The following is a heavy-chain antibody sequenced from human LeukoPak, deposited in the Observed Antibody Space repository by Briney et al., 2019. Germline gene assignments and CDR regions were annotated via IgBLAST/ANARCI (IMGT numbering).Heavy chain of an antibody. V-gene: IGHV4-61*08. Sequence: SETLSPTCTVSGGSVSSGGYYWNWTRQPPGKGLEWIGYISDSGSTNFNPSLKSRVTISVDTSKNQFSLNLSSVTAADTAVYYCARVPPRSSGWYFFDYWGQGTLVTVSS. CDR2: ISDSGST. CDR1: GGSVSSGGYY. D-gene: IGHD6-19*01. J-gene: IGHJ4*02. CDR3: ARVPPRSSGWYFFDY.